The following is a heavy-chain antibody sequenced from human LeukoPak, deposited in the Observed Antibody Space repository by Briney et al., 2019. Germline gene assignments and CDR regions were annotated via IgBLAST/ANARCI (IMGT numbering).Heavy chain of an antibody. V-gene: IGHV1-69*13. CDR2: IIPIFGTA. CDR3: ARDRGYCSSTSCHDAFDI. CDR1: GGTFSSYS. Sequence: ASVKVSCKAAGGTFSSYSISWLRHAPGQELEWMRGIIPIFGTANYAQKFQGRVTITSDESTSTAYMELSSLRSEDTAVYYCARDRGYCSSTSCHDAFDIWGQGTMVTVSS. D-gene: IGHD2-2*01. J-gene: IGHJ3*02.